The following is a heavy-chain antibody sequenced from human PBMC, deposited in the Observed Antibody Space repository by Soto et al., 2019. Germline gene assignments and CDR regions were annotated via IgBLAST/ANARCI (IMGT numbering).Heavy chain of an antibody. Sequence: GASVKVSCKASGGTFSSYAISWVRQAPGQGLEWMGGIIPIFGTANYAQKFQGRVTITADESTSTAYMELSSLRSEDTAVYYCARGSKVTDGYDFLNYYYYYCIDVWGQGTTVTVSS. CDR3: ARGSKVTDGYDFLNYYYYYCIDV. J-gene: IGHJ6*02. V-gene: IGHV1-69*13. CDR1: GGTFSSYA. D-gene: IGHD3-9*01. CDR2: IIPIFGTA.